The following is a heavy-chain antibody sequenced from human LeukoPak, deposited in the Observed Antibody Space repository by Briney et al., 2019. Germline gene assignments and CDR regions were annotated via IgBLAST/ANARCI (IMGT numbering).Heavy chain of an antibody. CDR2: ISYDGSNK. Sequence: GRSLRLSCAASGFTFSSSGMHWVRQAPGKGLEWVAVISYDGSNKYYADSVKGRFTFSRDNSKNTLYLQMNSLRAEDTAVYYCAKEYCSNSVCHSLDYWGQGTLVTVSS. CDR1: GFTFSSSG. CDR3: AKEYCSNSVCHSLDY. D-gene: IGHD2-8*01. J-gene: IGHJ4*02. V-gene: IGHV3-30*18.